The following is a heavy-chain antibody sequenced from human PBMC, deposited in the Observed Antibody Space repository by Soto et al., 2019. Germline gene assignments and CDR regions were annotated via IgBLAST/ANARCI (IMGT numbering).Heavy chain of an antibody. CDR3: ARVVPYYYDSSGYGYFDY. D-gene: IGHD3-22*01. Sequence: SVKVSCKASGGTFSSYAISWVRQAPGQGLEWMGGIIPIFGTANYAQKFQGRVTITADESTSTAYMELSSLRSEDTAVYYCARVVPYYYDSSGYGYFDYWGQGTLVTVSS. CDR1: GGTFSSYA. J-gene: IGHJ4*02. V-gene: IGHV1-69*13. CDR2: IIPIFGTA.